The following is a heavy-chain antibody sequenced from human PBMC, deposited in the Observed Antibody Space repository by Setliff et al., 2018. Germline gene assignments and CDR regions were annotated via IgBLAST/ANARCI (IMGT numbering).Heavy chain of an antibody. D-gene: IGHD3-22*01. CDR1: GGSFSGYY. J-gene: IGHJ6*02. Sequence: SETLSLTCAVYGGSFSGYYWSWIRQPPGKGLEWIGEINHSGSTNYNPSLKSRVTISVDTSKNQFSLKLSSVTAADTAVYYCARAPGSGYYSRVPYGMDVWGQGTTVTVSS. CDR3: ARAPGSGYYSRVPYGMDV. V-gene: IGHV4-34*01. CDR2: INHSGST.